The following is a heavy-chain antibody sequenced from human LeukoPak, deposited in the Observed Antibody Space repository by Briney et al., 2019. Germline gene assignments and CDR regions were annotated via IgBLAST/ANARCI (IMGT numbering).Heavy chain of an antibody. D-gene: IGHD6-6*01. V-gene: IGHV4-4*07. Sequence: PSETLSLTCTVSGGSISSYYWSWIRQPAGKGLEWIGRIYTSGSTKYNPSLKSRATMSVDTSKNQFSLKLSSVTAADTAVYYCARSGSSSDFDYWGQGTLVTVSS. J-gene: IGHJ4*02. CDR1: GGSISSYY. CDR3: ARSGSSSDFDY. CDR2: IYTSGST.